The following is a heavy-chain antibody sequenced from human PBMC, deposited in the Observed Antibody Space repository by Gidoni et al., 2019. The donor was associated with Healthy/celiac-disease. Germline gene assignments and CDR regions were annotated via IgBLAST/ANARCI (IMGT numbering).Heavy chain of an antibody. V-gene: IGHV3-23*01. D-gene: IGHD3-10*01. J-gene: IGHJ4*02. CDR2: ISGSGGST. Sequence: EVQLLESGGGLVQPGGSLRLSCPASGFTFNNFAMSWVRQAPGKGLEGDAAISGSGGSTYYADSVKGRFTISRDNSKNTLYLQMNSLRAEDTAVYYCAKGVRGVIDWGQGTLVTVSS. CDR3: AKGVRGVID. CDR1: GFTFNNFA.